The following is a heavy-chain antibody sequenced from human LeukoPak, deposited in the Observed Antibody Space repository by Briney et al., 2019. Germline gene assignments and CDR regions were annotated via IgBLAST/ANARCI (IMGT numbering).Heavy chain of an antibody. J-gene: IGHJ4*01. V-gene: IGHV4-59*08. CDR3: ARHYVGYGVLEY. Sequence: SETLSLTCTVSGGSISSYYWSWIRQPPGKGLEWIGYIYYTGITNYNPSLKSRVTISVDTSKNQFSLKLTSVTAADTAVYYCARHYVGYGVLEYWGHGSLVTVSS. CDR1: GGSISSYY. CDR2: IYYTGIT. D-gene: IGHD3-3*01.